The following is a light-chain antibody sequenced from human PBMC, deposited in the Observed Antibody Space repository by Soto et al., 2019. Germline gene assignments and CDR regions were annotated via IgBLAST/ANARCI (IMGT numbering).Light chain of an antibody. Sequence: QSALPQPASGYGSPGQSINIACTGTSSDVGGYNDVSWYQKHPGKAPKLMMYDVPIRPSWVSNRVSGSKSGNTASLTISGLQSEDEAYYFCRSYTSSRTLKLFVGGTKLTVL. J-gene: IGLJ2*01. CDR1: SSDVGGYND. CDR2: DVP. V-gene: IGLV2-14*03. CDR3: RSYTSSRTLKL.